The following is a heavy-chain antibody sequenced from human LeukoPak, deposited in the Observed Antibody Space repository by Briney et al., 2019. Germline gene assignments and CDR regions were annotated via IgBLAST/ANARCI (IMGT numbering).Heavy chain of an antibody. CDR2: IYYSGST. J-gene: IGHJ4*02. D-gene: IGHD6-13*01. Sequence: KPSQTLSLTCNVSGGSISSGGYYWSWIRQHPGKDLEWIGYIYYSGSTYYNPSLKSRLTISVDTSKNQFSLELSSVTAADTAVYCCARAGNWYHFDYWGQGTLVTASS. CDR3: ARAGNWYHFDY. V-gene: IGHV4-31*03. CDR1: GGSISSGGYY.